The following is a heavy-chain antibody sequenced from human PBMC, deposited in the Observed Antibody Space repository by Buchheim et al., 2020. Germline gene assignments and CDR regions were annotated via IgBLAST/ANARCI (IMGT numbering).Heavy chain of an antibody. J-gene: IGHJ6*02. Sequence: QVQLVESGGGVVQPGRPLRLSCAASGFTFSSYGMHWVRQAPGKGLEWVAVISYDGSNKYYADSVKGRFTISRDNSKNTLYLQMNSLRAEDTAVYYCAKEMYSYGYVYYYGMDVWGQGTT. V-gene: IGHV3-30*18. CDR2: ISYDGSNK. CDR1: GFTFSSYG. CDR3: AKEMYSYGYVYYYGMDV. D-gene: IGHD5-18*01.